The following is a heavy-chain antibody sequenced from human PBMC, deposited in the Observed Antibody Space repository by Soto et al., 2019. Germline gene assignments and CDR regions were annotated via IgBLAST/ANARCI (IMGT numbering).Heavy chain of an antibody. CDR3: AKAHLNYDFWSGLDY. CDR2: ISGSGGST. D-gene: IGHD3-3*01. CDR1: GFTFSSYA. Sequence: GGSLRLSCAASGFTFSSYAMSWVRQAPGKGLEWVSAISGSGGSTYYADSVKGRFTISRDNSKNTLYLQMNSLRAEDTAVYYCAKAHLNYDFWSGLDYWGQGTLVTVSS. J-gene: IGHJ4*02. V-gene: IGHV3-23*01.